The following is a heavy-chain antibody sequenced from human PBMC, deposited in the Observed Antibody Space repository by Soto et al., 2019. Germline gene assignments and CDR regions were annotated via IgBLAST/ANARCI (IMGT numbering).Heavy chain of an antibody. CDR2: ISGSDGST. CDR1: GFTFSSYA. CDR3: ARRSSSWYFDY. D-gene: IGHD6-13*01. Sequence: EVQLLESGGGLVQPGGSLRLSCAASGFTFSSYAMNWVRQAPGKGLEWVSVISGSDGSTYYADSVKGRFTISRDNSKNTLNLQMNSLRAEDTAVYYCARRSSSWYFDYWGPGILVTVSS. V-gene: IGHV3-23*01. J-gene: IGHJ4*02.